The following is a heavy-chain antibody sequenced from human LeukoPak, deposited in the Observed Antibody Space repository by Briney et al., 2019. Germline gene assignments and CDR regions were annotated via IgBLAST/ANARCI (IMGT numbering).Heavy chain of an antibody. J-gene: IGHJ4*02. Sequence: SETLSLTCTVPGGSISNYYWSWIRQPPGKGLEWIGHLYYTGRTNYNPSLKSRVTISVDTSKNQFSLKVTSVTAADTAVYYCARHYCSGGSCYGLGNYWGQGTLVTVSS. V-gene: IGHV4-59*08. CDR3: ARHYCSGGSCYGLGNY. D-gene: IGHD2-15*01. CDR1: GGSISNYY. CDR2: LYYTGRT.